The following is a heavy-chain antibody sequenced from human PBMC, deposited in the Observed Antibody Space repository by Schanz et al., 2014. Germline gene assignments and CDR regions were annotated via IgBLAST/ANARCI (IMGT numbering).Heavy chain of an antibody. CDR1: GFTFDDYT. CDR3: AKGAVEMSTGLGGS. V-gene: IGHV3-43*01. Sequence: VHLVESGGGVVRPGGSLRLSCAASGFTFDDYTMHWVRQAPGKGLEWVSLITWDGGITYYADSLKGRFTISRDNSKNSLYLQMNSLRTEDTALYYCAKGAVEMSTGLGGSWGQGTLVTVSS. J-gene: IGHJ5*02. CDR2: ITWDGGIT. D-gene: IGHD3-16*01.